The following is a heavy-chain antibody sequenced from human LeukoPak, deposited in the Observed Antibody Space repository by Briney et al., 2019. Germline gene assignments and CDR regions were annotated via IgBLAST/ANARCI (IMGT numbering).Heavy chain of an antibody. CDR2: IIPIFGTA. CDR1: GGTFSSYA. CDR3: ARDYSDFWSGYYPY. J-gene: IGHJ4*02. V-gene: IGHV1-69*13. D-gene: IGHD3-3*01. Sequence: SVNVSCKASGGTFSSYAISWVRQAPGQGLEWMGGIIPIFGTANYAQKFQGRVTITADESTSTAYMELSSLRSEDTAVYYCARDYSDFWSGYYPYWGQGTLVTVSS.